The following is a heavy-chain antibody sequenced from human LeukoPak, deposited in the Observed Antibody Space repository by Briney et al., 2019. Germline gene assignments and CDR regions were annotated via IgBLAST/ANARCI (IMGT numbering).Heavy chain of an antibody. CDR2: IYSSGST. D-gene: IGHD3-3*01. J-gene: IGHJ4*02. V-gene: IGHV3-NL1*01. CDR1: GFTFSSYA. CDR3: AKGRDYDFWSGYYPFDY. Sequence: PGGSLRLSCAASGFTFSSYAMHWVRQAPGKGLEWVSVIYSSGSTYYADSVKGRFTISRDNSKNTLYLQMNSLRAEDTAVYYCAKGRDYDFWSGYYPFDYWGQGTLVTVSS.